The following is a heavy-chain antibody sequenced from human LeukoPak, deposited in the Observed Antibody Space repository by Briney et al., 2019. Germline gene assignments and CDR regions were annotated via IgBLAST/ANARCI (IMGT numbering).Heavy chain of an antibody. CDR2: INPNSGGT. D-gene: IGHD4-23*01. Sequence: ASVKVSCKASGYTFTGYYMHWVRQAPGQRLEWMGRINPNSGGTNYAQKFQGRVTLTSDTSISTAYMALNRLRSDDAAVYSYARRGVTAEAFNIWGERTMVTLSS. CDR3: ARRGVTAEAFNI. V-gene: IGHV1-2*06. J-gene: IGHJ3*02. CDR1: GYTFTGYY.